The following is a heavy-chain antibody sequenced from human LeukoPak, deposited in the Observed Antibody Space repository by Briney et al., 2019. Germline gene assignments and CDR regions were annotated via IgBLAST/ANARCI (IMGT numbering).Heavy chain of an antibody. CDR1: GFTFSSYA. J-gene: IGHJ4*02. CDR2: ISGSGGST. D-gene: IGHD3-22*01. CDR3: AKDPVPKRELLPNYFDY. V-gene: IGHV3-23*01. Sequence: GGSLRLSCAASGFTFSSYAMSWVRQAPGKGLEWVSAISGSGGSTYYADSVKGRFTISRDNSKNTLYLLMNSLRAEDTAVYYCAKDPVPKRELLPNYFDYWGQGTLVTVSS.